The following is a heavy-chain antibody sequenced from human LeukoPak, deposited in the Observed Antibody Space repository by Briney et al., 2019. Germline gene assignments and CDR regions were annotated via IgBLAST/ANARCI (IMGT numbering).Heavy chain of an antibody. Sequence: SETLSLTCTVSGDSISSSSYYWSWIRQPPGKGLEWIGEINHSGSTNYNPSLKSRVTISVDTSKNQFSLKLSSVTAADTAVYYCAREAVTTAFAYYYMDVWGKGTTVTVSS. CDR3: AREAVTTAFAYYYMDV. J-gene: IGHJ6*03. CDR2: INHSGST. D-gene: IGHD4-17*01. CDR1: GDSISSSSYY. V-gene: IGHV4-39*07.